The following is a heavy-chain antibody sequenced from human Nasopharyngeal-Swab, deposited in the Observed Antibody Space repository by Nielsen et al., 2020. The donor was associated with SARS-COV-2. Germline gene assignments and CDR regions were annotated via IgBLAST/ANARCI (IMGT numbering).Heavy chain of an antibody. J-gene: IGHJ4*02. D-gene: IGHD1-26*01. V-gene: IGHV1-69*04. Sequence: SVKVSCKASGGTFSSYAISWVRQAPRQGLEWMGRIIPILGIANYAQKFQGRVTITADKSTSTAYMELSSLRSEDTAVYYCAREGVGATGRSDYWGQGTLVTVSS. CDR1: GGTFSSYA. CDR3: AREGVGATGRSDY. CDR2: IIPILGIA.